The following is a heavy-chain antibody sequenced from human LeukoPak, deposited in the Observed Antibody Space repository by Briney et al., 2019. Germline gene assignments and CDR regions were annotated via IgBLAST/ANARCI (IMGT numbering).Heavy chain of an antibody. Sequence: GASVKVSCKASGYTFTSYAMHWVRQAPGQRLEWMGWINDGNGDTKYSQKFQGRVTITRDTSVSTAYMELSSLRSEDTAVYYCARDRGYCSSTSCRRVWFDPWGQGTLVTVSS. D-gene: IGHD2-2*01. J-gene: IGHJ5*02. CDR3: ARDRGYCSSTSCRRVWFDP. V-gene: IGHV1-3*01. CDR2: INDGNGDT. CDR1: GYTFTSYA.